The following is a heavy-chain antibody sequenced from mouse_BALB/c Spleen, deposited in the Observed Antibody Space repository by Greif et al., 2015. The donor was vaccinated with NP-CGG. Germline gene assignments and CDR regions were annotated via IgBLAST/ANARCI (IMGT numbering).Heavy chain of an antibody. V-gene: IGHV14-3*02. CDR2: IDPANGNT. CDR3: ARKLGRGLYFDY. D-gene: IGHD4-1*01. Sequence: EVQGVESGAELVKPGASVKLSCTASGFNIKDTYMHWVKQRPEQGLEWIGRIDPANGNTKYDSKFQGKATITADTSSNTAYLQLSSLTSEDTAVYYCARKLGRGLYFDYWGQGTTLTVSS. J-gene: IGHJ2*01. CDR1: GFNIKDTY.